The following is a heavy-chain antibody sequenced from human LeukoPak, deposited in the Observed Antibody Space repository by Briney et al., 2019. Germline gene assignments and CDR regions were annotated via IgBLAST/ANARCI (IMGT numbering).Heavy chain of an antibody. J-gene: IGHJ3*02. CDR3: ARDGGCGSSTGCYPDAFHI. CDR1: GASISSYY. Sequence: SETLSLTCTVSGASISSYYWSWARQPPGKGLEWIGYIYYSGSTNYNPSLRSRVTMSVDTSKNQFSLKLNSVTAADTAVYYCARDGGCGSSTGCYPDAFHIWGQGTMVTVSS. D-gene: IGHD2-2*01. V-gene: IGHV4-59*01. CDR2: IYYSGST.